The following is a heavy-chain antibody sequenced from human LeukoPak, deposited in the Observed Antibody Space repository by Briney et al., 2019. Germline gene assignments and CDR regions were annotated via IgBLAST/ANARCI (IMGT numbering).Heavy chain of an antibody. CDR1: GGSFSGYY. D-gene: IGHD3-10*01. CDR3: ARGRRSFYTRLYNWFDP. V-gene: IGHV4-34*01. CDR2: INHSGST. Sequence: SETLSLTCAVYGGSFSGYYWSWIRQPPGKGLEWIGEINHSGSTNHNPSLKSRVTISVDTSKNQFSLKLSSVTAADTAVYYCARGRRSFYTRLYNWFDPWGQGTLVTVSS. J-gene: IGHJ5*02.